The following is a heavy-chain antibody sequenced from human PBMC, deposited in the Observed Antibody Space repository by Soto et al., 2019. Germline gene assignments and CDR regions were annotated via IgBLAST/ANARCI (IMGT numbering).Heavy chain of an antibody. CDR1: SGSFSGYY. Sequence: SETLSLTCSIYSGSFSGYYWSWIRQPPGKGLEWIGEISQSGNTNYSPSLKSRVSISIDTSKKQFSLNLASVSAADTAVYYFARAPKVSGSSQTRPDFWGQGTLVTVSS. J-gene: IGHJ4*02. CDR2: ISQSGNT. CDR3: ARAPKVSGSSQTRPDF. D-gene: IGHD6-6*01. V-gene: IGHV4-34*01.